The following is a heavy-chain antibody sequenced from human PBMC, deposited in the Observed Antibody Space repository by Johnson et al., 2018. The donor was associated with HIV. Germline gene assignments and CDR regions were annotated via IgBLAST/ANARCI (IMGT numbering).Heavy chain of an antibody. V-gene: IGHV3-11*04. Sequence: QVQLVESGGGLVQPGGSLRLSCAASGFIFSDYYMSWIRQAPGKGLEWVSYISSSGSTIYYADSVKGRFTISRDNSKNTLYLQLSSLRSEDTAVYYCARDSGVPGNDAFDIWGQGTMVTVSS. CDR2: ISSSGSTI. J-gene: IGHJ3*02. CDR3: ARDSGVPGNDAFDI. D-gene: IGHD3-10*01. CDR1: GFIFSDYY.